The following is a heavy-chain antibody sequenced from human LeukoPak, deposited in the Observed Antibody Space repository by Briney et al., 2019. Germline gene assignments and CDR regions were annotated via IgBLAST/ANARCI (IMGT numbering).Heavy chain of an antibody. V-gene: IGHV4-4*09. D-gene: IGHD6-6*01. J-gene: IGHJ3*02. CDR3: ARGKYSSSLVTYAFDI. CDR2: IYTSGST. CDR1: GGSISSYY. Sequence: PSETLSLTCTVSGGSISSYYWSWIRQPPGRGLEWIGYIYTSGSTNYNPSLKSRVTISVDTSKNQFSLKLSSVTAADTAVYYCARGKYSSSLVTYAFDIWGQGTMVTVSS.